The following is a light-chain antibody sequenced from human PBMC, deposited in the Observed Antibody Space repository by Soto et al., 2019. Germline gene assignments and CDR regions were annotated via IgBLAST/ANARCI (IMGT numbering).Light chain of an antibody. Sequence: SYELTQPLSVSVALGQTARITCGGNNIATKNVHRYQQKPGQAPVLVIYRIDNRPSGIPERFSGSNSGNTATLTISRAQDGDEADYYCQVWDSSTPVVFGGGTKLTVL. CDR3: QVWDSSTPVV. V-gene: IGLV3-9*01. J-gene: IGLJ2*01. CDR2: RID. CDR1: NIATKN.